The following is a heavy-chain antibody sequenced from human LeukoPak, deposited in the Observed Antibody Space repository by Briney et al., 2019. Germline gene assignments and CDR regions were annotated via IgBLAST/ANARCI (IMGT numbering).Heavy chain of an antibody. J-gene: IGHJ4*02. D-gene: IGHD3-9*01. CDR3: AKGTYFDWLLSRGYYFDY. V-gene: IGHV3-23*01. CDR2: ISGSGGST. Sequence: GGSLRLSCAASRFTFSNYAMTWVRQAPGKGLEWVSTISGSGGSTYYADSVKGRFTISGDNSKNTLYLQMGSLRAEDTAVYYCAKGTYFDWLLSRGYYFDYWGQGTLVTVSS. CDR1: RFTFSNYA.